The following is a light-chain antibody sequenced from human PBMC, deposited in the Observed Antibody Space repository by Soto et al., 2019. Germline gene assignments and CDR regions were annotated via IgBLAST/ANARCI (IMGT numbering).Light chain of an antibody. CDR1: SSNIGGYNI. CDR2: EGV. Sequence: QSVLTQPASVSGSPGQSITISSSGTSSNIGGYNIVSWYQQHPGRAPKVIIYEGVKRPSGVSDRFSGSTSGVTASLTISGLQAEDEAEYYCCSYVGATTYVFGRGTKVTV. V-gene: IGLV2-23*01. J-gene: IGLJ1*01. CDR3: CSYVGATTYV.